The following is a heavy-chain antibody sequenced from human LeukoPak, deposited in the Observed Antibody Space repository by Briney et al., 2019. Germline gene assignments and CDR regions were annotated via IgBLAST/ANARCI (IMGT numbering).Heavy chain of an antibody. Sequence: SETLSLTCTVSGGFITGYHWSWIRQPPGKRLEWIGYIYSNEATEYKPSLKSRVTISADTSKNQFSLKLTSVTAADTAIYYCARRNDFHIWGQGTMVTVSS. V-gene: IGHV4-4*08. CDR3: ARRNDFHI. CDR2: IYSNEAT. CDR1: GGFITGYH. J-gene: IGHJ3*02.